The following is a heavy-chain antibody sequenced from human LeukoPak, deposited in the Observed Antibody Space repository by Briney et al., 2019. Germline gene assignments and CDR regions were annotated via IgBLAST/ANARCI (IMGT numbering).Heavy chain of an antibody. J-gene: IGHJ4*02. CDR3: AREEDY. CDR1: GGSISSYY. V-gene: IGHV4-59*01. Sequence: SETLSLTCTVSGGSISSYYWSWIRQPPGKGLEWIGYIYYSGSTNYNPSLKSRVTISVDTSKNQFSLKLSSVTAADTAVYYCAREEDYWGQGTLVTVSS. CDR2: IYYSGST.